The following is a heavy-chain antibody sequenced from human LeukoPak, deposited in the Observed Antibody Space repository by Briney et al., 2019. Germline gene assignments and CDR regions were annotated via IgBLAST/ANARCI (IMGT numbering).Heavy chain of an antibody. CDR1: GGSVSSTNW. CDR3: AREGGFYRPLDY. D-gene: IGHD6-25*01. V-gene: IGHV4-4*02. J-gene: IGHJ4*02. CDR2: VHLDGRT. Sequence: SETLSLTCGVSGGSVSSTNWWTWIRQPPGKGLEWIEEVHLDGRTNFNPSLKSRLTMSVDLSENHVSLKLTSVTAADTAVYYCAREGGFYRPLDYSGLGTLVTVSS.